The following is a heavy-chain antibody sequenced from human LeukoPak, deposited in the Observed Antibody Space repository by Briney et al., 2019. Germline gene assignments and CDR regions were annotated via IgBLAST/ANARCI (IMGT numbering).Heavy chain of an antibody. CDR2: ISWNRGSI. J-gene: IGHJ5*02. V-gene: IGHV3-9*01. CDR3: AKDFYDFWSGKGSWFDP. D-gene: IGHD3-3*01. CDR1: GFTFDDYA. Sequence: GGSLTLSCAASGFTFDDYAMHWVRQAPGKGREWVAGISWNRGSIVYAHSVKGRFTISRDNAKSSLYLQMNSLRAEDTALYYCAKDFYDFWSGKGSWFDPWGQGTLVTVSS.